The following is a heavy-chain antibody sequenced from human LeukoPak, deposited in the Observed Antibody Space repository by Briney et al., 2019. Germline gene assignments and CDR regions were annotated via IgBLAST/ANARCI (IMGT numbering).Heavy chain of an antibody. CDR3: ARDRRSIAARDSDY. CDR2: ISSSSSYI. CDR1: GFTFSSYS. Sequence: GGSLRLSCAASGFTFSSYSMNWVRQAPGKGLEWVSSISSSSSYIYYADSVKGRFTIPRDNAKNSLYLQMNSLRAEDMAVYYCARDRRSIAARDSDYWGQGTLVTVSS. D-gene: IGHD6-6*01. V-gene: IGHV3-21*01. J-gene: IGHJ4*02.